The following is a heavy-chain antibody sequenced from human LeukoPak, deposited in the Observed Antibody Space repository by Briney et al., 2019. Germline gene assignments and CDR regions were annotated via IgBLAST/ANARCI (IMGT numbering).Heavy chain of an antibody. CDR3: ARESGPYTYGYFGS. CDR1: GYTISTYY. J-gene: IGHJ4*02. CDR2: IYTSGST. Sequence: SETLSLTCTVSGYTISTYYWTWIRQSAGKGLEWIGRIYTSGSTNYNPSLESLVTMSLDKSENQLSLKLPSVTAADTAIYYCARESGPYTYGYFGSWGPGTPVTVSS. V-gene: IGHV4-4*07. D-gene: IGHD5-18*01.